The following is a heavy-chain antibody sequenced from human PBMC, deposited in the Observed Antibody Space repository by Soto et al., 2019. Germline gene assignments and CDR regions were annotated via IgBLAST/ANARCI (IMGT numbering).Heavy chain of an antibody. D-gene: IGHD3-22*01. CDR1: GYSFTSYW. CDR2: IDPSDSYT. V-gene: IGHV5-10-1*01. CDR3: ASGTYYYDSSGYYYPGPSYYGMDV. Sequence: PGESLKISCKGSGYSFTSYWISWVRQMPGKGLEWMGRIDPSDSYTNYSPSFQGHVTISADKSISTAYLQWSSLKASDTAMYYCASGTYYYDSSGYYYPGPSYYGMDVWGQGTTVTVSS. J-gene: IGHJ6*02.